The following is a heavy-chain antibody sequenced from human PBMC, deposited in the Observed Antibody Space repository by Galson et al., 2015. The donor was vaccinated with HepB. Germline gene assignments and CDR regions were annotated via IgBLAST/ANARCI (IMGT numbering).Heavy chain of an antibody. CDR2: IKQDGSEK. CDR3: ARESPSGASYDC. V-gene: IGHV3-7*03. CDR1: GFTFSAYW. J-gene: IGHJ4*02. Sequence: SLRLSCAASGFTFSAYWMSWVRQAPGKGLEWVANIKQDGSEKYYVDSVEGRFTISRDKAKNSLRLQMNSLRAEETAVYYCARESPSGASYDCWGQGTLVTVSS. D-gene: IGHD1-26*01.